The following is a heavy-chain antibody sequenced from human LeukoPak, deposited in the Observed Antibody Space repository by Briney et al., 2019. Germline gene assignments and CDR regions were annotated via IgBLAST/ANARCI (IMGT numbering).Heavy chain of an antibody. CDR3: AKRGVVIRVILVGFHKEAYYFDS. Sequence: PGGSLRLSCAASGFTFSSYAMNWVRQAPGKGLDWVSSISSSSRYIYYADSVKGRFTISRDNAKNTLYLQMNSLRAEDTAVYFCAKRGVVIRVILVGFHKEAYYFDSWGQGVLVTVSS. CDR2: ISSSSRYI. CDR1: GFTFSSYA. J-gene: IGHJ4*02. V-gene: IGHV3-21*04. D-gene: IGHD3-22*01.